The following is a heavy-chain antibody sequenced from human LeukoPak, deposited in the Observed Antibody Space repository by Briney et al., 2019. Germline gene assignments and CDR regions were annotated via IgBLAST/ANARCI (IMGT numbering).Heavy chain of an antibody. D-gene: IGHD7-27*01. CDR3: ARVPWA. CDR2: IIPIFGTA. Sequence: XAXGGTFSSYAIRXVRQAPGQGVEWMGGIIPIFGTANYAQKFQGRVTITTDESTSTAYMELSSLRSEDTAVYYCARVPWAWGQGTMVTVSS. CDR1: GGTFSSYA. J-gene: IGHJ3*01. V-gene: IGHV1-69*05.